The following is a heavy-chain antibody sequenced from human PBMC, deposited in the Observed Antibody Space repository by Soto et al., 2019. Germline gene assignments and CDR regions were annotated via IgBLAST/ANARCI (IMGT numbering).Heavy chain of an antibody. J-gene: IGHJ4*02. V-gene: IGHV4-59*08. Sequence: ETLSLTCTVSGGSIRSYYWSWIRQPPGKGLEWIGYIYYSGSTNYNPSLKSRVTISVDTSKNQFSLKLSSVTAADTAVYYCARIMDIVATIIFDYWGKGNPVTVYS. CDR3: ARIMDIVATIIFDY. D-gene: IGHD5-12*01. CDR2: IYYSGST. CDR1: GGSIRSYY.